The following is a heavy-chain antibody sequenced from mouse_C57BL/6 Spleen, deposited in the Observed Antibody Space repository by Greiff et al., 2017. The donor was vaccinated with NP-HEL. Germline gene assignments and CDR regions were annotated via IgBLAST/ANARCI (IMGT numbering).Heavy chain of an antibody. CDR3: ARDAPYGYFDY. J-gene: IGHJ2*01. CDR1: GFTFSDFY. V-gene: IGHV7-1*01. Sequence: EVNVVESGGGLVQSGRSLRLSCATSGFTFSDFYMEWVRQAPGKGLEWIAASRNKANDYTTEYSASVKGRFIVSRDTSQSILYLQMNALRAEDTAIYYCARDAPYGYFDYWGQGTTLTVSS. CDR2: SRNKANDYTT. D-gene: IGHD1-1*01.